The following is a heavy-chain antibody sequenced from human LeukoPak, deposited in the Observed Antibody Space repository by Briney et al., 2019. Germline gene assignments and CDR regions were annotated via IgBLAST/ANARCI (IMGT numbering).Heavy chain of an antibody. CDR3: ARDRSYGYFDY. CDR1: GDSVSSGSFY. J-gene: IGHJ4*02. CDR2: ISYSGST. D-gene: IGHD5-18*01. Sequence: SETLSLTCTVSGDSVSSGSFYWSWIRQPPGKGLEWIGFISYSGSTNYNPSLKSRVTISIDTSRDQFSLTLSSVTAADTAVYYCARDRSYGYFDYWGQGTLVTDSS. V-gene: IGHV4-61*01.